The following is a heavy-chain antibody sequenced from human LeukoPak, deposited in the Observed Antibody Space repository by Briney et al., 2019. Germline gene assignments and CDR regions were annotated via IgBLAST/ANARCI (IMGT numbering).Heavy chain of an antibody. J-gene: IGHJ4*02. CDR3: ARDVGFD. CDR2: IFYTGST. D-gene: IGHD6-25*01. CDR1: GGSVNSDNYY. V-gene: IGHV4-61*01. Sequence: SETLSLTCTVSGGSVNSDNYYWSWIRQPPGRGLEWIGYIFYTGSTNYNPSLKSRVTISVDTSKNQFSLKVSSVTAADTAVYFWARDVGFDWGRGPLVTVSS.